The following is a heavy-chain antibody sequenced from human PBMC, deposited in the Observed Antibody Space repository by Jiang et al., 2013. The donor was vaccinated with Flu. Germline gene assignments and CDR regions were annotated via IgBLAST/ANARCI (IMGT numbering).Heavy chain of an antibody. Sequence: PGLVKPSETLSLTCTVSGGSISSRSYYWGWIRQAPGKGLEWIGSIYYSGSTNYNASLKSRVTISVGTSKKQFSLKLSSVTAADTAVYYCARYRYSGSYARHDGFDIWGQGTTVTVSS. V-gene: IGHV4-39*07. CDR3: ARYRYSGSYARHDGFDI. J-gene: IGHJ3*02. CDR2: IYYSGST. CDR1: GGSISSRSYY. D-gene: IGHD1-26*01.